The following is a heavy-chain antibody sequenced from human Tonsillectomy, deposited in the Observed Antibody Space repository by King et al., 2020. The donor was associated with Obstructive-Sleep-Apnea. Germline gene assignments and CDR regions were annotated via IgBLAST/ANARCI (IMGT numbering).Heavy chain of an antibody. CDR1: GFTFSSYD. CDR3: AKGGYGGKRYYFDY. CDR2: ISGSGGST. D-gene: IGHD4-23*01. J-gene: IGHJ4*02. V-gene: IGHV3-23*04. Sequence: VQLVESGGGLVQPGGSLRLSCAASGFTFSSYDMSWVRQAPGKGLEWVSAISGSGGSTYYADSVKGRFTISRDTYKNTLYLQMNSLRAEDTAVYYCAKGGYGGKRYYFDYWGQGTLVTVSS.